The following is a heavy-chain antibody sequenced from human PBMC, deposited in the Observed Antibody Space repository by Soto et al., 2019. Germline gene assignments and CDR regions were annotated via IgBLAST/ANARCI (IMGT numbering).Heavy chain of an antibody. CDR1: GGSISSGGYS. CDR3: ARAGGLNWFDP. V-gene: IGHV4-30-2*01. J-gene: IGHJ5*02. CDR2: IYHSGST. D-gene: IGHD3-16*01. Sequence: SETLSLTCAVSGGSISSGGYSWSWIRQPPGKGLEWIGYIYHSGSTYYNPSLKSRVTISVDRSKNQFSLKLSSVTAADTAVYYCARAGGLNWFDPWGQGTLVTVSS.